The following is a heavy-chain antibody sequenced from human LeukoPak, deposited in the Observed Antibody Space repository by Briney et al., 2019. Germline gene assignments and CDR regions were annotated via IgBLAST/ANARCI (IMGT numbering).Heavy chain of an antibody. J-gene: IGHJ4*02. CDR3: ASARYNWNYSPPDY. CDR2: IIPIFGTA. Sequence: GASVKVSCKASGGTFSSYAISWVRQAPGQGLEWMGGIIPIFGTANYAQKFQGRVTITTDESTSTAYMELSSLRSEDTAVYYCASARYNWNYSPPDYWGQGTLVTVSS. D-gene: IGHD1-7*01. CDR1: GGTFSSYA. V-gene: IGHV1-69*05.